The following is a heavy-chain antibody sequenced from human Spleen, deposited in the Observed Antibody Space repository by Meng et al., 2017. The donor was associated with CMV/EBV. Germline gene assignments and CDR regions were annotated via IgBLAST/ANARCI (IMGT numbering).Heavy chain of an antibody. CDR2: IETDGGRT. D-gene: IGHD3-22*01. Sequence: GESLKISCAASGFTFHNHWMHWVRQAPGKGLAWVSRIETDGGRTSYADSVKGRFTISRDNSKNTLYLQMNSLRTEDTAIYYCAKSSDSSGYYPRGGAFDIWGQGTMVTVSS. J-gene: IGHJ3*02. CDR3: AKSSDSSGYYPRGGAFDI. V-gene: IGHV3-74*01. CDR1: GFTFHNHW.